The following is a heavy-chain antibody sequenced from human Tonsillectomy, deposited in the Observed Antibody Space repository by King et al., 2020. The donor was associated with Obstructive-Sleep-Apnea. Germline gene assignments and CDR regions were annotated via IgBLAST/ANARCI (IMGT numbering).Heavy chain of an antibody. Sequence: VQLQESGPGLVKPSETLSLTCTVSGGSISSYSWAWIRQPAGGGLEWIGRMFTSGSTNCNPPLKRRVTMSVDTSKNQFSLKLRSVTAADTAVYYCARDVPYDWLVPYYYYGMDVWGQGTTVTVSS. CDR1: GGSISSYS. J-gene: IGHJ6*02. V-gene: IGHV4-4*07. CDR3: ARDVPYDWLVPYYYYGMDV. CDR2: MFTSGST. D-gene: IGHD3-9*01.